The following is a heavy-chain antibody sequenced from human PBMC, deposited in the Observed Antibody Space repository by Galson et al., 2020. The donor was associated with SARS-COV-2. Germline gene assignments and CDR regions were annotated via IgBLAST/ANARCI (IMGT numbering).Heavy chain of an antibody. Sequence: SETLSITCTVSGGSIRSGSYYWSWIRQPAGKGLEWIGHIYTSGSTNYNPSLKSRVTISVDTSKNQFSLKLSSVTAADTAVYYCARGHEWELLTGHWGQGTMVTVSS. V-gene: IGHV4-61*09. CDR2: IYTSGST. CDR1: GGSIRSGSYY. D-gene: IGHD1-26*01. CDR3: ARGHEWELLTGH. J-gene: IGHJ3*01.